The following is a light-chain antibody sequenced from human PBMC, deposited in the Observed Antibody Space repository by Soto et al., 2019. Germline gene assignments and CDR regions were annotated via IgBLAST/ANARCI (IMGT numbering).Light chain of an antibody. CDR2: GTS. Sequence: EIVLTQSPGTLSLSPGERATLSCRASQSVSSSYLAWYQQKPGQAPRLLIYGTSKRATGIPDRFSGSGSGTDFTLTISRLEPEDFAVYYCQQYDRSPWTFGQGTKVDIK. V-gene: IGKV3-20*01. CDR1: QSVSSSY. J-gene: IGKJ1*01. CDR3: QQYDRSPWT.